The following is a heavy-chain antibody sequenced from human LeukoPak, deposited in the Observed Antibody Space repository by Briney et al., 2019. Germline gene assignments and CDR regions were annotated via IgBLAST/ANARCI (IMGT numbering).Heavy chain of an antibody. D-gene: IGHD4-17*01. V-gene: IGHV4-34*01. Sequence: SETLSLTCGVYGGSFSGYFWSWIRQSPGKGLEWIGKINHSGRTNYNPSLKSRVTISVDKSKNQFSLKLSSVTAADTAVYYCARDLRTVTTNWFDPWGQGTLVTVSS. CDR3: ARDLRTVTTNWFDP. CDR2: INHSGRT. J-gene: IGHJ5*02. CDR1: GGSFSGYF.